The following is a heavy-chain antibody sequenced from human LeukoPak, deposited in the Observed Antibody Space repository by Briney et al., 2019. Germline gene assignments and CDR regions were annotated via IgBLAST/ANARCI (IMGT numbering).Heavy chain of an antibody. Sequence: GRSLRLSCAASGFTFDDYAMHWVRQAPGKGLEWVSGISWNSGSIGYADSAKGRFTISRDNAKNSLYLQMNSLRAEDTALYYCAKDMDRSGSNGYDYFDYWGQGTLVTVSS. CDR3: AKDMDRSGSNGYDYFDY. V-gene: IGHV3-9*01. CDR1: GFTFDDYA. D-gene: IGHD5-12*01. CDR2: ISWNSGSI. J-gene: IGHJ4*02.